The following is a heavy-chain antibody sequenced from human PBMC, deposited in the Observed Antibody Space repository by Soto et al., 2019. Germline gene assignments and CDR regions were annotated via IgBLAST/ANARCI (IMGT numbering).Heavy chain of an antibody. CDR1: GFTFGTYS. CDR2: ISRSGTTS. Sequence: EVQLVESGGGLVQSGGSLSLSGAASGFTFGTYSINWVRQAPGTGLEWVSYISRSGTTSNYAYSVRGRFTVSRDNAKNSVYLQMNSLRDGDTAVYDCARDLRLVESATGAFDIWGHGTMVTVSS. CDR3: ARDLRLVESATGAFDI. J-gene: IGHJ3*02. D-gene: IGHD2-8*02. V-gene: IGHV3-48*02.